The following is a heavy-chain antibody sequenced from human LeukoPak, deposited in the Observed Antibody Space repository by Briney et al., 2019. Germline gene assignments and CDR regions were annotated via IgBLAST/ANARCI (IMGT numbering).Heavy chain of an antibody. CDR2: ITDKGANT. V-gene: IGHV3-23*01. J-gene: IGHJ5*02. D-gene: IGHD3-10*01. Sequence: GGSLTLSCAVSGCSFSTCDKYWVRQAPGKGLEWVSTITDKGANTYYADSVKGRFTISRDNSKSTLYLQMNSLRAEDTAVYYCAKGPGGRSNWFDPWGQGALVTVSS. CDR3: AKGPGGRSNWFDP. CDR1: GCSFSTCD.